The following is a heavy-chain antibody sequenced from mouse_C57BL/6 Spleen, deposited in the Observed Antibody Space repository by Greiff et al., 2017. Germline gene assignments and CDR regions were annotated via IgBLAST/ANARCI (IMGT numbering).Heavy chain of an antibody. CDR2: IDPETGGT. Sequence: VKLQESGAELVRPGASVTLSCKASGYTFTDYEMHWVKQTPVHGLEWIGAIDPETGGTAYNQKFKGKAILTADKSSSTAYMELRSLTSEDSAVYYCTVRTKFPYWGQGTLVTVSA. CDR1: GYTFTDYE. V-gene: IGHV1-15*01. J-gene: IGHJ3*01. CDR3: TVRTKFPY.